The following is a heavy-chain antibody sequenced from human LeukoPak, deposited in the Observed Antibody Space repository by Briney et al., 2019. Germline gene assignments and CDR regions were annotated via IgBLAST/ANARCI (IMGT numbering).Heavy chain of an antibody. CDR3: ARDREDIVVVPAVRGPTYYYYYYMDV. CDR1: GFTFSSYG. Sequence: GGSLRLSCAASGFTFSSYGMHWVRQAPGKGLEWVAFIRYDGSNKYYADSVKGRFTISRDNSKNTLYLQMNSLRAEDTAVYYCARDREDIVVVPAVRGPTYYYYYYMDVWGKGTTVTVSS. D-gene: IGHD2-2*01. V-gene: IGHV3-30*02. CDR2: IRYDGSNK. J-gene: IGHJ6*03.